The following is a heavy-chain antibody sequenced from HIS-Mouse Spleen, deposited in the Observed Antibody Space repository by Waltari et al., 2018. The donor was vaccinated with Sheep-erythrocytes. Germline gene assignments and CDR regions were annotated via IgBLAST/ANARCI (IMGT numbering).Heavy chain of an antibody. Sequence: EVQLVESGGGLVKPGGSLRLSCAASGFTFSSYSMNWVRQAPGRGLVWVSSISSSSSYIYYADSVKGRFTSSGDNAKNSLYLQMNSLRAEDTAVYYCARDTGTDAFDIWGQGTMVTVSS. D-gene: IGHD1-1*01. CDR1: GFTFSSYS. CDR2: ISSSSSYI. J-gene: IGHJ3*02. V-gene: IGHV3-21*01. CDR3: ARDTGTDAFDI.